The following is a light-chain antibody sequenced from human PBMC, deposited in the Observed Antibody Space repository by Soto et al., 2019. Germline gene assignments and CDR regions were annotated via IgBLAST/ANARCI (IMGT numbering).Light chain of an antibody. CDR1: QDINKY. J-gene: IGKJ5*01. Sequence: IQMTQSPSSLSASVGDRVTITCRASQDINKYSAWYQQRPGTVPKLLIYSASTLKSGVPSRFSGSRSGTDFTLTISSLQPEDVATYYCQKYSGVPVTFGQGTRLEIK. CDR3: QKYSGVPVT. V-gene: IGKV1-27*01. CDR2: SAS.